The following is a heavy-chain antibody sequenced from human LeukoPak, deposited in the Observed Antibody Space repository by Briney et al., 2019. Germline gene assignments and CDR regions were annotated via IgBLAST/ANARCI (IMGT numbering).Heavy chain of an antibody. Sequence: SVKVSCKASGGTFSSYAISWVRQAPGQGLEWMGRIIPILGIANYAQKFQGRVTMTTDTSTSTAYMELRSLRSDDTAVYYCGRHTSMGVPLDILEKWFDTWGQGTLVTVSS. D-gene: IGHD2/OR15-2a*01. V-gene: IGHV1-69*04. CDR2: IIPILGIA. J-gene: IGHJ5*02. CDR3: GRHTSMGVPLDILEKWFDT. CDR1: GGTFSSYA.